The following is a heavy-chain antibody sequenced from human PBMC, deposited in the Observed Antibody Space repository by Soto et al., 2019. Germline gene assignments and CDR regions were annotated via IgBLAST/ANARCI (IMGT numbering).Heavy chain of an antibody. V-gene: IGHV5-51*01. Sequence: SFINLCIRCIIKINGKGLEWMGIIYPGDSDTRYSPSFQGQVTISADKSISTAYLQWSSLKASDTAMYYCARLGGGANYYYYGMDVWGQGTTVTVSS. D-gene: IGHD2-21*01. CDR1: SFINLC. J-gene: IGHJ6*02. CDR3: ARLGGGANYYYYGMDV. CDR2: IYPGDSDT.